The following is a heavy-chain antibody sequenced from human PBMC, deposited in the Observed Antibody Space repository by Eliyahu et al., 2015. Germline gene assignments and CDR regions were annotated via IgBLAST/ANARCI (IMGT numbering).Heavy chain of an antibody. CDR2: XDPSGGTT. Sequence: QVQLLQSGAEVKKPGASVKISCKASGFXVSNFXLHWVRQAPGQGLXCLGVXDPSGGTTSYAQKFQDRLIMTRDTSTQTIFLELSSLKSEDTAIYYCATRGDGFNYFFDYWGQGTRVTVSS. J-gene: IGHJ4*02. CDR1: GFXVSNFX. D-gene: IGHD5-24*01. CDR3: ATRGDGFNYFFDY. V-gene: IGHV1-46*01.